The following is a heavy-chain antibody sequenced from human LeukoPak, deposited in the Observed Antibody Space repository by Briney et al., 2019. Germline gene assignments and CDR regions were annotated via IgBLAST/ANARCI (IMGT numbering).Heavy chain of an antibody. D-gene: IGHD6-19*01. CDR2: IYYSGST. V-gene: IGHV4-38-2*02. CDR3: ARHPQSLPGIAVAGKVNYFDY. CDR1: GYSISTGYY. J-gene: IGHJ4*02. Sequence: PSETLSLTCTVSGYSISTGYYWGWLRQPPGKGLEWIGSIYYSGSTYYNPSLKSRVTISVDTSKNQFSLKLSSVTAADTAVYYCARHPQSLPGIAVAGKVNYFDYWGQGTLVTVSS.